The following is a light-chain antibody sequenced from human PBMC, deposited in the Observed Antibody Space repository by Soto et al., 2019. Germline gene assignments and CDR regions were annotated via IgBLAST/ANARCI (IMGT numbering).Light chain of an antibody. CDR3: YSYAGSIFPVA. J-gene: IGLJ2*01. Sequence: QSALTQPPSASGSPGQSVTISCTGASSDVGGYNFVSWYQQHPGKAPKLMIYDVTKRPSGVPDRFSGSKSGNTASLTVSGLQVDDEADYYCYSYAGSIFPVAFGGGTKLTVL. CDR2: DVT. V-gene: IGLV2-8*01. CDR1: SSDVGGYNF.